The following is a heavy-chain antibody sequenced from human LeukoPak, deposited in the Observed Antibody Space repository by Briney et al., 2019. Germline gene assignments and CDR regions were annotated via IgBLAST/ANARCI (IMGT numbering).Heavy chain of an antibody. V-gene: IGHV4-4*07. CDR2: IYTSGST. J-gene: IGHJ4*02. D-gene: IGHD3-22*01. CDR1: GGSISSYY. Sequence: PSETLSLTCTVSGGSISSYYWSWIRQPAGKGLEWIGRIYTSGSTNYNPSLKSRVTMSVDTSKNQFSLKLSSVTAADTAVYYCARRRDYYDSSGYYYWLDYWGQGTLVTVSS. CDR3: ARRRDYYDSSGYYYWLDY.